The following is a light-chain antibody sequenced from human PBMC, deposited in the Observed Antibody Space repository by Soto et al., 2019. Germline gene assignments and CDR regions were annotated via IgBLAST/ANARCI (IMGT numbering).Light chain of an antibody. V-gene: IGLV2-23*02. Sequence: QSALTQPASVSGSPGQSITISCTGTSSDVGNYNLVSWYQQHPGKAPQLMIYEVSKRPSGVSNRFSGSKSGNTASLTISGLQAEDEADYYCCSYADSTTFVVFGGGTKVTVL. CDR1: SSDVGNYNL. CDR2: EVS. J-gene: IGLJ2*01. CDR3: CSYADSTTFVV.